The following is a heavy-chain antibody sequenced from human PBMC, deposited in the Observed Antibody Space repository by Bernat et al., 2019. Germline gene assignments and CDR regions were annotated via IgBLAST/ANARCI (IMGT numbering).Heavy chain of an antibody. CDR2: IFSNDEK. Sequence: QVTLKESGPVLVKPTETLTLTCTVSGFSLSNARMGVSWIRQPPGKALEWLAHIFSNDEKSYSTSLKSRLTISKDTSKSQVVLTMTNMDPVVTATYYCARIPVDYDILTGYYIFDYWGQGTLVTVSS. CDR3: ARIPVDYDILTGYYIFDY. V-gene: IGHV2-26*01. D-gene: IGHD3-9*01. CDR1: GFSLSNARMG. J-gene: IGHJ4*02.